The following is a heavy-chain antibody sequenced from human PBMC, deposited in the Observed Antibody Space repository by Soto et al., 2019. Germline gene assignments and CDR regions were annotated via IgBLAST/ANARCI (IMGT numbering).Heavy chain of an antibody. CDR3: ARGGEVPAASWFDP. Sequence: XPVKVSNKAPGYPFTGYYMRWVRQAPGQGLEWMGWINPNSGGTNYAQKFQGRVTMTRDTSISTAYMELSRLRSDDTAVYYCARGGEVPAASWFDPCGQGTLVTVSS. CDR1: GYPFTGYY. D-gene: IGHD2-2*01. J-gene: IGHJ5*02. CDR2: INPNSGGT. V-gene: IGHV1-2*02.